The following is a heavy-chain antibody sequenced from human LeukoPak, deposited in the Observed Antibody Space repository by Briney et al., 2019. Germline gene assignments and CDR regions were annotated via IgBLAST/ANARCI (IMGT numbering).Heavy chain of an antibody. V-gene: IGHV3-23*01. CDR1: GFTFSTYA. J-gene: IGHJ4*02. CDR2: ISGSGGST. Sequence: GGSLRLSCAASGFTFSTYAMSWVRQAPGKGLEWVSAISGSGGSTYYADSVKGRFTISRDNSKNSLYLQMNSLKAEDTAVYYCAKADYYADHLFDYWGQGTLVTVSS. CDR3: AKADYYADHLFDY. D-gene: IGHD3-10*01.